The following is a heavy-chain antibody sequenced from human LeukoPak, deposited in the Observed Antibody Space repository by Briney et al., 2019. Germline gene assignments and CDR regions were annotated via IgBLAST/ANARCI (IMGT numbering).Heavy chain of an antibody. CDR2: ISAYNGNT. Sequence: GASVKVSCKASGYTFTSYGISWVRQAPGQGLEWMGWISAYNGNTNYAQKLQGRVTMTTDTSTSTAYMELRSLRSDDTAVYYCASDLMVRGVIINDYWGQGTLVTVSS. CDR1: GYTFTSYG. V-gene: IGHV1-18*01. D-gene: IGHD3-10*01. J-gene: IGHJ4*02. CDR3: ASDLMVRGVIINDY.